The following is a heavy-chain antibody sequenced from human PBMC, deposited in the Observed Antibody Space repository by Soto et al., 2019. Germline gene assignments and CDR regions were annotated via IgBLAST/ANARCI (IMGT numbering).Heavy chain of an antibody. Sequence: PGGSLRLSCAVSGFTFSDYYMTWIRQAPGKGLEWISYISSSGTTIYYADSVKGRFTISRDNAKNSLYLQMNNLRAEDTAVYYCATATYGSGTSWGQGTLVTVSS. CDR3: ATATYGSGTS. CDR1: GFTFSDYY. CDR2: ISSSGTTI. J-gene: IGHJ4*02. D-gene: IGHD3-10*01. V-gene: IGHV3-11*01.